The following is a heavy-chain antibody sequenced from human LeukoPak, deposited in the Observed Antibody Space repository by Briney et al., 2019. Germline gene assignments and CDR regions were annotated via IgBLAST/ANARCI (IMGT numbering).Heavy chain of an antibody. Sequence: SETLSLTCAVYGGSFSGYYWSWIRQPPGKGLEWIGEINHSGSTNYNPSLKSRVTISVDTSKNQFSLKLSSVTAADTAVYYCARSRRRYYYGSSGYYEGWGQGTLVTVSS. D-gene: IGHD3-22*01. V-gene: IGHV4-34*01. CDR3: ARSRRRYYYGSSGYYEG. CDR1: GGSFSGYY. J-gene: IGHJ4*02. CDR2: INHSGST.